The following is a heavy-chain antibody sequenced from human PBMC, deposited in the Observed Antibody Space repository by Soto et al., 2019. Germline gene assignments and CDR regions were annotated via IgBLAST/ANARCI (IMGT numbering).Heavy chain of an antibody. CDR3: ARTPLWFGGWYFDY. CDR1: GGSISSYY. CDR2: IYYSGST. D-gene: IGHD3-10*01. V-gene: IGHV4-59*08. Sequence: SETLSLTCTVSGGSISSYYWSWIRQPPGKGLEWIGYIYYSGSTNYNPSLKSRVTISVDTSKNQFSLKLSSVTAADTAVYYCARTPLWFGGWYFDYWGQGTLVTVSS. J-gene: IGHJ4*02.